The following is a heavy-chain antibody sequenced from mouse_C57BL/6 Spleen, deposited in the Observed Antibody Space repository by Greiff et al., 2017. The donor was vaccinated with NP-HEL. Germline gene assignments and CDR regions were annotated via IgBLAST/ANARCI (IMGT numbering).Heavy chain of an antibody. D-gene: IGHD2-1*01. CDR3: ARRGTRYYVDY. CDR2: INPYNGGT. J-gene: IGHJ2*01. V-gene: IGHV1-19*01. Sequence: VQLQQSGPVLVKPGASVKMSRKASGYTFTDYYMNWVKQSHGKSLEWIGVINPYNGGTSYNQKFKGKATLTVDKSSSTAYMELNSLTSEDSAVYYCARRGTRYYVDYWGQGTTLTVSS. CDR1: GYTFTDYY.